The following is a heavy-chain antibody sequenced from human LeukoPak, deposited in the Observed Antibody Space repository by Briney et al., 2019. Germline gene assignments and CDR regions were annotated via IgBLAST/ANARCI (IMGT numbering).Heavy chain of an antibody. V-gene: IGHV3-23*01. CDR2: ISGSGGST. CDR3: AKGGDYGDPYYYYYYYMDV. D-gene: IGHD4-17*01. J-gene: IGHJ6*03. CDR1: GFTFSSYA. Sequence: GGSLRLFCAASGFTFSSYAMSWVRQAPGKGLEWVSAISGSGGSTYYADSVKGRFTISRDNSKNTLYLQMNSLRAEDTAVYYCAKGGDYGDPYYYYYYYMDVWGKGTTVTVSS.